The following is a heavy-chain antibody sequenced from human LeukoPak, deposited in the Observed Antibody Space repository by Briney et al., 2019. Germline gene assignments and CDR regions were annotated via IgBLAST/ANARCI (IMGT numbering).Heavy chain of an antibody. CDR2: IGGSGDNT. CDR3: AKGAYYGD. J-gene: IGHJ4*02. V-gene: IGHV3-23*01. CDR1: GFMFSNHG. D-gene: IGHD3-3*01. Sequence: EGSLRLSCAASGFMFSNHGMNWVRQAPGKGLEWLSTIGGSGDNTYYADSVKGRFTISRDNSKNTLYLQMNSLRVEDTAMYYCAKGAYYGDWGQGTLVTVSS.